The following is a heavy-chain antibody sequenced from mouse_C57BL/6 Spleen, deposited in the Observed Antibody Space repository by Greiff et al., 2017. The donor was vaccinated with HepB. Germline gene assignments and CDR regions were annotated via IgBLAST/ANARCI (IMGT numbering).Heavy chain of an antibody. D-gene: IGHD2-4*01. CDR2: INYDGSST. Sequence: EVQRVESEGGLVQPGSSMKLSCTASGFTFSDYYMAWVRQVPEKGLEWVANINYDGSSTYYLDSLKSRFIISRDNAKNILYLQMSSLKSEDTATYYCARDRRYDYDGEWYAMDYWGQGTSVTVSS. J-gene: IGHJ4*01. CDR3: ARDRRYDYDGEWYAMDY. V-gene: IGHV5-16*01. CDR1: GFTFSDYY.